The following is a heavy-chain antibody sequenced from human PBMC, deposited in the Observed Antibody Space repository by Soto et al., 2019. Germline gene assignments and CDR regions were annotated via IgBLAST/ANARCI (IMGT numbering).Heavy chain of an antibody. CDR3: ATRSPAFDF. CDR2: ISTSKGNT. V-gene: IGHV1-18*01. J-gene: IGHJ4*02. Sequence: QVQLVQSGPEVKKPGASVKVSCKTSGYTFTSYGIAWVRQAPGQGLEWMGWISTSKGNTNYAQKFQGRVTMTTDTSTSTAYMELRRLRSDDTDVYYCATRSPAFDFWGQGTLVTVSS. CDR1: GYTFTSYG.